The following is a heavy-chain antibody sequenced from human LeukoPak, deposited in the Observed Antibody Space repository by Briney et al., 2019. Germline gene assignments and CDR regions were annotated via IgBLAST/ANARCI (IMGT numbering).Heavy chain of an antibody. D-gene: IGHD2-2*01. CDR2: IIPIFGTA. CDR3: ARTRDCSSTSCYYYRTAFDY. Sequence: ASVKVSCKASGGTFSSYAISWVRQAPGQGLEWMGGIIPIFGTANYAQKFQGRVTITTDESTSTAYMELSSLRSEDTAVYYCARTRDCSSTSCYYYRTAFDYWSQGTLVTVSS. J-gene: IGHJ4*02. CDR1: GGTFSSYA. V-gene: IGHV1-69*05.